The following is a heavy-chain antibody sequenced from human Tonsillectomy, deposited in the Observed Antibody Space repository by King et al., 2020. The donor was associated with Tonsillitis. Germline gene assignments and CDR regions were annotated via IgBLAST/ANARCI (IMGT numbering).Heavy chain of an antibody. D-gene: IGHD3-16*01. CDR3: PRGRLGESRVDY. CDR2: IKSKAYGETT. V-gene: IGHV3-49*04. CDR1: GFPFGEYA. J-gene: IGHJ4*02. Sequence: VQLVESGGGLVPPGRSLRLSCTASGFPFGEYAVTWVRQAPGKGLEWVGLIKSKAYGETTEYAASVKDRFILSRDDSESIAYLQMNSLKIEDTAVYYCPRGRLGESRVDYWGQGTLVTVSS.